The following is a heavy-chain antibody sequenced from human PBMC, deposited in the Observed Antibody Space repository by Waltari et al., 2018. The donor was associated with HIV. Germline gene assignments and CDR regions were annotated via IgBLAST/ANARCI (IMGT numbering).Heavy chain of an antibody. CDR2: IYRSGTT. D-gene: IGHD3-22*01. CDR1: ASSFRRNYY. J-gene: IGHJ3*02. CDR3: ARDQDYYDSSGYTSYAFDI. Sequence: QVLLQESGPRLVKSSETLSLTCTVSASSFRRNYYWGWIRQAPGKGLEWSGSIYRSGTTYYNPSFKTRVTISVNMSKNQYSLKLSSLTAADTAVYYCARDQDYYDSSGYTSYAFDIWGRGTMIIVSS. V-gene: IGHV4-38-2*02.